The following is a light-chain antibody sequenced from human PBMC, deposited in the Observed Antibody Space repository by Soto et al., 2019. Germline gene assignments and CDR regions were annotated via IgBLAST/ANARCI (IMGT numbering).Light chain of an antibody. Sequence: EIVMTQSPATLSVSPVERATLSFRASQSVASNLAWYKQKPGQAPRLLIYGASTRATGIAVSFSGGVYGTQCALTMSSMQSEDTAGYNSQQYHNWTPITFGPGTKVDI. V-gene: IGKV3D-15*01. CDR3: QQYHNWTPIT. CDR1: QSVASN. J-gene: IGKJ3*01. CDR2: GAS.